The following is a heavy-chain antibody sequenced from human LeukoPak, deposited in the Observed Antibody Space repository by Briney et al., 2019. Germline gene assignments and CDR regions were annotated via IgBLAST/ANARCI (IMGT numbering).Heavy chain of an antibody. D-gene: IGHD3-10*01. V-gene: IGHV4-61*01. J-gene: IGHJ4*02. CDR2: IYYSGST. CDR1: GGSVSSGSNY. CDR3: ARHKPTGSYPLEL. Sequence: SETLSLTCTVSGGSVSSGSNYWSWIRQPPGKRLKWIGYIYYSGSTNYNPSLRSRLTISFDTSTSQFSLRLSSVTAADTAVYYCARHKPTGSYPLELWGQGTLVTVSS.